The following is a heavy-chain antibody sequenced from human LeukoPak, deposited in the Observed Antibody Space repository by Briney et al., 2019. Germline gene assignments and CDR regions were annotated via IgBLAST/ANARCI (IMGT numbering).Heavy chain of an antibody. CDR3: ARYSSSWDY. CDR2: IYYSGST. J-gene: IGHJ4*02. V-gene: IGHV4-59*08. CDR1: GGSISSYY. D-gene: IGHD6-13*01. Sequence: KPSETLSLTCTVSGGSISSYYWSWIRQPPGKGLEWIGYIYYSGSTRYNPSLKSRVTISGDMSNNQFSLKLTSVTAADTAVYYCARYSSSWDYWGQGTLVTVSS.